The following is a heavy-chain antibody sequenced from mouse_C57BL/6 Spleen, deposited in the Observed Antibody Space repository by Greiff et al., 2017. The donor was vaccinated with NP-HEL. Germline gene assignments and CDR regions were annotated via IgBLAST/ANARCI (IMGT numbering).Heavy chain of an antibody. Sequence: EVKLMESGGGLVKPGGSLKLSCAASGFTFSSYAMSWVRQTPEKRLEWVATISAGGSYTYYPDNVKCRFTISRDNAKNNLYLQMSHLKSEDTAMYYCARGDPIAYWGQGTLVTVSA. CDR3: ARGDPIAY. CDR2: ISAGGSYT. D-gene: IGHD3-3*01. CDR1: GFTFSSYA. V-gene: IGHV5-4*03. J-gene: IGHJ3*01.